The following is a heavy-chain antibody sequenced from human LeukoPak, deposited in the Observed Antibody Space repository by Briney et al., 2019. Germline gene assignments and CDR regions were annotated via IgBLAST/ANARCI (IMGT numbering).Heavy chain of an antibody. CDR3: ARNRDGYNSFDY. CDR2: IYYSGSS. D-gene: IGHD5-24*01. V-gene: IGHV4-31*03. Sequence: SQTLSLTCTVSGGSINNGGYYWSWTRQHPGKGLEWIGYIYYSGSSYYNPSLRSRVTISVDTSKNHFSLKLSSVTAADTAVYYCARNRDGYNSFDYWGQGTLVTVSS. CDR1: GGSINNGGYY. J-gene: IGHJ4*02.